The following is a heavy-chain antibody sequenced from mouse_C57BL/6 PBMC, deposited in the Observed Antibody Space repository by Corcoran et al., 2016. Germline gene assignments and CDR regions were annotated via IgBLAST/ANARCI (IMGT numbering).Heavy chain of an antibody. V-gene: IGHV1-53*01. Sequence: QVQLQQPGTELVKPGASVKLSCKAPGYTFTSYWMQWVKQRPGQGLEWIGNINPSNGGTNYNEKFKSKATLTIDKSSSTAYMQLSSLTSEDSAVYYCARKSGYAWIAYWGQGTLVTVSA. CDR1: GYTFTSYW. D-gene: IGHD1-2*01. CDR2: INPSNGGT. J-gene: IGHJ3*01. CDR3: ARKSGYAWIAY.